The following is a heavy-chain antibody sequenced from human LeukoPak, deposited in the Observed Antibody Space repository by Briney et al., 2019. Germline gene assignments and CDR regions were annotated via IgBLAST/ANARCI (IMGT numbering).Heavy chain of an antibody. J-gene: IGHJ3*02. V-gene: IGHV4-39*07. CDR1: GGSTSSTNYY. Sequence: SETLSLTCTVSGGSTSSTNYYWGWIRQPPGKDLEWIGSIYYSGSTYYNPSLKSRVTISVDTSKNQFSLKLSSVTAADTAVYYCASLPLGYCSSTSCHHDAFDIWGQGTMVTVSS. D-gene: IGHD2-2*01. CDR2: IYYSGST. CDR3: ASLPLGYCSSTSCHHDAFDI.